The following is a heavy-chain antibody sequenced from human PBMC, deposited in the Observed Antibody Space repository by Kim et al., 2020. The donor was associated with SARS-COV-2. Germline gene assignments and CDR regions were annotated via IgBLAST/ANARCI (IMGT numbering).Heavy chain of an antibody. V-gene: IGHV3-15*01. J-gene: IGHJ4*02. CDR2: IKSKTDGGTT. CDR3: TTDVRWELLVSPNFDY. Sequence: GGSLRLSCAASGFTFSNAWMSWVRQAPGKGLEWVGRIKSKTDGGTTDYAAPVKGRFTISRDDSKNTLYLQMNSLKTEDTAVYYCTTDVRWELLVSPNFDYWGQGTLVTVSS. D-gene: IGHD1-26*01. CDR1: GFTFSNAW.